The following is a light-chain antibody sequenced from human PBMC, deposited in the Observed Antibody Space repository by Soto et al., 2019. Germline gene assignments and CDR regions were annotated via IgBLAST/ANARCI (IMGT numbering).Light chain of an antibody. CDR3: SSYAGSNHYV. J-gene: IGLJ1*01. Sequence: QSVLAQPPSASGSPGQSVTISCTGTSSDVGGYNYVSWYQLHPGKAPKLMIYEVSKRPSGVPDRFSGSKSGNTASLTVSGLQAEDEADYYCSSYAGSNHYVFGTGTKVTV. CDR2: EVS. CDR1: SSDVGGYNY. V-gene: IGLV2-8*01.